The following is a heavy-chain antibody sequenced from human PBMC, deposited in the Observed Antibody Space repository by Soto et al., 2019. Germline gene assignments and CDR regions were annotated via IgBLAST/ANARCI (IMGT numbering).Heavy chain of an antibody. CDR1: GGSISSSNW. CDR3: ARRSEATRAFDI. D-gene: IGHD1-26*01. J-gene: IGHJ3*02. Sequence: SETLSLTCAVSGGSISSSNWWSWVRQPPGKGLEWIGEIYHSGTTYYNPSLKSRVTISVDTSKNQFSLKLTSVTAADTAVYYCARRSEATRAFDIWGQGAMVTVSS. V-gene: IGHV4-4*02. CDR2: IYHSGTT.